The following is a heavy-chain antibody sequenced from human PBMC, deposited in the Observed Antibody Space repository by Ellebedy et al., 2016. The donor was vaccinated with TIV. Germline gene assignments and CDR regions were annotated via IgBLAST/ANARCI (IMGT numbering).Heavy chain of an antibody. Sequence: GESLKISXAASGFTFSSYSMNWVRQAPGKGLEWVSYISSSGSTIYYADSVKGRFTISRDNAKNSLYLQMNSLRAEDTAVYYCAKESGLQLDYWGQGTLVTVSS. CDR3: AKESGLQLDY. D-gene: IGHD1-1*01. CDR2: ISSSGSTI. J-gene: IGHJ4*02. CDR1: GFTFSSYS. V-gene: IGHV3-48*04.